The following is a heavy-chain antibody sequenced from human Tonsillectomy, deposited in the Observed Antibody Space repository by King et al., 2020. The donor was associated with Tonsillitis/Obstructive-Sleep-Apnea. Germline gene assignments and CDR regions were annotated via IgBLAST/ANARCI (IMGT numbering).Heavy chain of an antibody. CDR2: ISPSGGST. V-gene: IGHV1-46*01. J-gene: IGHJ6*02. CDR1: GYTFISYY. CDR3: ATYDYQLPHSDPDSQCYGMDV. Sequence: QLVQSGAEVKKPGASVKVSCKASGYTFISYYMHWVRQAPGQGLEWMGIISPSGGSTSYAQNFQGRVTMATDTSTSTVYMELSSLRSEDTAVYYCATYDYQLPHSDPDSQCYGMDVWGQGTTVTVSS. D-gene: IGHD2-2*01.